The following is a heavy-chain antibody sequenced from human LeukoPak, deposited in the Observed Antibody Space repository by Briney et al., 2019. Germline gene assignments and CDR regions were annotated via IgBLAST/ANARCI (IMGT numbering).Heavy chain of an antibody. CDR3: ARGLIAAADTLDY. J-gene: IGHJ4*02. Sequence: GGSLRLSCAASGFTFSSHSMNLVRQAPGKGLEWVSPISSSSSYIYYADSVKGRFTISRDNAKNSLYLQMNSLRAEDTAVYYCARGLIAAADTLDYWGQGTLVTVSS. CDR2: ISSSSSYI. CDR1: GFTFSSHS. V-gene: IGHV3-21*01. D-gene: IGHD6-13*01.